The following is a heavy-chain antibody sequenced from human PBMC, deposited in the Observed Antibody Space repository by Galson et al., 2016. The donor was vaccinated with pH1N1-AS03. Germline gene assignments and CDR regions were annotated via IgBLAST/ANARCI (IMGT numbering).Heavy chain of an antibody. CDR2: IIAMFGTA. CDR1: GGTFSSYA. V-gene: IGHV1-69*06. J-gene: IGHJ3*02. Sequence: SVKVSCKASGGTFSSYAISWVRQAPGQGLEWMGGIIAMFGTANYAQKVQGRVTITADKSTSTAYMELSSLRSEDTAVYYCARDANYAFCSGHDAVDIWGQGTMVTVSS. D-gene: IGHD3-3*01. CDR3: ARDANYAFCSGHDAVDI.